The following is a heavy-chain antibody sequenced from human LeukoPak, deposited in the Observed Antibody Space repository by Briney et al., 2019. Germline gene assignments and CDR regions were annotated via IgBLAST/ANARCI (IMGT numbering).Heavy chain of an antibody. CDR3: AKVRPVVVQYDY. CDR1: GFTFDDYG. Sequence: GGSLRLSCAASGFTFDDYGMSWVRQAPGKGLEWVSGIRNGGSTGYADSVKGRFTISRDNAKNSLYLQMNSLRAEDTAVYYCAKVRPVVVQYDYWGQGTLVTVSS. J-gene: IGHJ4*02. D-gene: IGHD3-22*01. V-gene: IGHV3-20*04. CDR2: IRNGGST.